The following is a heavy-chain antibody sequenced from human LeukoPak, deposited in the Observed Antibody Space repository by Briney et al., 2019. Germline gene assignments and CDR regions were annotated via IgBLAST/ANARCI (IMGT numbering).Heavy chain of an antibody. V-gene: IGHV1-3*01. J-gene: IGHJ4*01. CDR1: GYTFTSYA. Sequence: ASVKVSCKASGYTFTSYAMHWVRQAPGQRLEWMGWINAGNGNTKYSQKFQGRVTITRDTSASTAYMELSSLRSEDTAVYYCARVPGTVQVDTLYFDYWGHGTLVTVSS. CDR2: INAGNGNT. D-gene: IGHD2-8*02. CDR3: ARVPGTVQVDTLYFDY.